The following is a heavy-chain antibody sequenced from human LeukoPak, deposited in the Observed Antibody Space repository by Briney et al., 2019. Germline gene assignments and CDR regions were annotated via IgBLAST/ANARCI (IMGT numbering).Heavy chain of an antibody. CDR2: FIPLLGTT. CDR1: GGTFSRYG. J-gene: IGHJ4*02. Sequence: ASVKVSCKASGGTFSRYGVGWLRQAPGQGLEWLGRFIPLLGTTSYSQKFQGRFTITADESTTAAYMQLIGLTSDDTAVYYCARDGDNDILTGYFNSWGQGTLVTVSS. CDR3: ARDGDNDILTGYFNS. V-gene: IGHV1-69*11. D-gene: IGHD3-9*01.